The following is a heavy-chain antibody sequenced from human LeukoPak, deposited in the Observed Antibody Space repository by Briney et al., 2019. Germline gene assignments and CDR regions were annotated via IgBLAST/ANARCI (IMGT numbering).Heavy chain of an antibody. Sequence: PGGSLRLSCEASGFTFGSFAMSWVRQAPGKGLQWVSGTSGSGFNRYYADSVKGRFTISRDNSKNTLYLQMNSLRAEDTAIYYCAKSLAMSASGVEYWGQGTLVAVSS. CDR3: AKSLAMSASGVEY. CDR1: GFTFGSFA. CDR2: TSGSGFNR. V-gene: IGHV3-23*01. J-gene: IGHJ4*02.